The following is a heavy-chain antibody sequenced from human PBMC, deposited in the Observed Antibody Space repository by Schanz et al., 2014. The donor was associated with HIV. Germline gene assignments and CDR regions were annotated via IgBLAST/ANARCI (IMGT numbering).Heavy chain of an antibody. CDR3: ARGEDWPGGASDH. CDR1: GDTFTSYG. V-gene: IGHV1-18*01. D-gene: IGHD1-26*01. CDR2: ISPSNGDT. Sequence: QVQLVQSGAEVKKPGASVKVSCKASGDTFTSYGISWVRQAPGQGLAWMGWISPSNGDTKYTHWLQGRVTMTTDTSTNTAYMELRSLKSDDTAVYYCARGEDWPGGASDHWGQGTLVTVSS. J-gene: IGHJ5*02.